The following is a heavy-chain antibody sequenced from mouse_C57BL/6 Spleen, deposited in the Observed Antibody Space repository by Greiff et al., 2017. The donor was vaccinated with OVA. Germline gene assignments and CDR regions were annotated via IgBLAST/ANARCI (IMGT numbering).Heavy chain of an antibody. V-gene: IGHV1-80*01. CDR1: GYAFSSYW. Sequence: QVQLQQSGAELVKPGASVKISCKASGYAFSSYWMNWVKQRPGKGLEWIGQIYPGDGDTNYNGKFKGKATLTADKSSSTAYMQPSSLTSEDAAFYFWARSGGTPFDYWGQGTTLTVSS. CDR2: IYPGDGDT. CDR3: ARSGGTPFDY. D-gene: IGHD3-1*01. J-gene: IGHJ2*01.